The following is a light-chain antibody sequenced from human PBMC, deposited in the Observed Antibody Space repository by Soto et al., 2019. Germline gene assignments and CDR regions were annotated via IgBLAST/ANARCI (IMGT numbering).Light chain of an antibody. J-gene: IGLJ3*02. CDR2: DVS. CDR3: CSYAGSYTWV. V-gene: IGLV2-11*01. Sequence: ALTQPRSVSGSPGQSVTISCTGTSSDVGGYNYVSWYQQHPGKAPKLMIYDVSQRPSGVPDRFSGSKSGNTASLTISGLQAEDEADYYCCSYAGSYTWVFGGGTKLTVL. CDR1: SSDVGGYNY.